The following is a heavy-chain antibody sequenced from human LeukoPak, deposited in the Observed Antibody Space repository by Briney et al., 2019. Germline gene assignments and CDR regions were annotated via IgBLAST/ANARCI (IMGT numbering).Heavy chain of an antibody. CDR1: GGSISSSSYY. CDR2: IYYSGST. CDR3: ARHTRITMIVVAGTFDY. V-gene: IGHV4-39*01. J-gene: IGHJ4*02. D-gene: IGHD3-22*01. Sequence: SETLSLTCTVSGGSISSSSYYWGWVRQPPGKGLEWIGSIYYSGSTYYNPSLKSRVTISVDTSKNQFSLKLSSMTAADTAVYYCARHTRITMIVVAGTFDYWGQGTLVTVSS.